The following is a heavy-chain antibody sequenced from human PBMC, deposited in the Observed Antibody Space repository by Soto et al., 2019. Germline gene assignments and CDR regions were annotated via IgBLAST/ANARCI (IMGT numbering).Heavy chain of an antibody. CDR3: AKDFTRDYVWGSYRPDDAFDI. J-gene: IGHJ3*02. V-gene: IGHV3-23*01. CDR1: GFTFSSYA. CDR2: ISGSGGST. Sequence: PGGSLRLSCAASGFTFSSYAMSWVRQAPGKGLEWVSAISGSGGSTYYADSVKGRFTISRDNSKNTLYLQMNSLRAEDTAVYYCAKDFTRDYVWGSYRPDDAFDIWGQGTMVT. D-gene: IGHD3-16*02.